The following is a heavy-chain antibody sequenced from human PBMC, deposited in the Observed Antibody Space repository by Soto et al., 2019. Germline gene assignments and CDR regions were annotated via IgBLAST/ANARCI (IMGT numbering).Heavy chain of an antibody. CDR3: ARDETFHLEWIVNWFEP. Sequence: PSETLSLTCAVSGGTIGNTNWWTWVRQPPGRGLEWIGEIYHSGSTNYNPSLKSRVTISVDQSNKQFSLKLSPVTAADTAVYYCARDETFHLEWIVNWFEPLGQGVMVTVPS. CDR1: GGTIGNTNW. D-gene: IGHD3-3*01. J-gene: IGHJ5*02. V-gene: IGHV4-4*02. CDR2: IYHSGST.